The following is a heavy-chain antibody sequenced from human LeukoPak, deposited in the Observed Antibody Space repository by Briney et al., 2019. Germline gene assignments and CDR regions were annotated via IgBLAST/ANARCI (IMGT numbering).Heavy chain of an antibody. CDR3: AKSAMVTLGYFDY. CDR2: ISWNSGSI. D-gene: IGHD5-18*01. V-gene: IGHV3-9*01. J-gene: IGHJ4*02. CDR1: GFTLDDYA. Sequence: AGRSLRLSCAASGFTLDDYAMHWVRQAPGKGLEWVSGISWNSGSIGYADSVKGRFTISRDNAKNSLYLQMNSLRAEDTALYYCAKSAMVTLGYFDYWGQGTLVPVSS.